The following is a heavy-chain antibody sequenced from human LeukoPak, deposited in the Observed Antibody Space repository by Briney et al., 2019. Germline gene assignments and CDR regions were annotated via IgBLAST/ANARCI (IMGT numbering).Heavy chain of an antibody. V-gene: IGHV4-34*01. J-gene: IGHJ5*02. CDR2: INHSGST. D-gene: IGHD2-21*02. CDR3: ARGRLRGVWFDP. CDR1: GGSFSGYY. Sequence: PSEILSLTCAVYGGSFSGYYWSWIRQPPGKGLEWIGEINHSGSTNYNPSLKSRVTISVDTSKNQFSLKLSSVTAADTAVYYCARGRLRGVWFDPWGQGTLVTVSS.